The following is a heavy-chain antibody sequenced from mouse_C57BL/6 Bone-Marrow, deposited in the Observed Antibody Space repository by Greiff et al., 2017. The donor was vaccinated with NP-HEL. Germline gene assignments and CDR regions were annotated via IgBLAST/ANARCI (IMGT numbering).Heavy chain of an antibody. CDR1: GFTFSDYG. V-gene: IGHV5-17*01. Sequence: EVMLVESGGGLVKPGGSLKLSCAASGFTFSDYGMHWVRQAPEKGLEWVAYISSCSSTIYYADTVKGRFTISRDNAKNTRFLQMTSLRSEDTAMYYCARFYSNSAWFAYWGQGTLVTVSA. J-gene: IGHJ3*01. D-gene: IGHD2-5*01. CDR2: ISSCSSTI. CDR3: ARFYSNSAWFAY.